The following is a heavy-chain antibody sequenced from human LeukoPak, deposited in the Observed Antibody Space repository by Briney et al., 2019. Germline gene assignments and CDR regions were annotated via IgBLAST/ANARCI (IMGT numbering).Heavy chain of an antibody. D-gene: IGHD6-19*01. J-gene: IGHJ4*02. V-gene: IGHV3-33*01. Sequence: PGGSLRLSCAASGFTFSSYGMHWVRQAPGKGLEWVAVIWYDGSNKHYADSVKGRFTISRDNSKNTLYLQMNSLRAEDTAVYYCARSPNSSGWYLDYWGQGTLVTVSS. CDR2: IWYDGSNK. CDR1: GFTFSSYG. CDR3: ARSPNSSGWYLDY.